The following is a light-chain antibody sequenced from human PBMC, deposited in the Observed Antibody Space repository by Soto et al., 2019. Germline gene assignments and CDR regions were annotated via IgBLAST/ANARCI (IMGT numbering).Light chain of an antibody. V-gene: IGKV3-20*01. Sequence: EIVLTQSPGTLSLSPGERATLSCRASQSVSSSYLVWYQQKPGQAPRLLIYGASSRATGVPGRFSGSGSGTDFALTISGLEPEDFAVYYCQLYGSSLTFGGGTEVEIK. CDR1: QSVSSSY. J-gene: IGKJ4*01. CDR2: GAS. CDR3: QLYGSSLT.